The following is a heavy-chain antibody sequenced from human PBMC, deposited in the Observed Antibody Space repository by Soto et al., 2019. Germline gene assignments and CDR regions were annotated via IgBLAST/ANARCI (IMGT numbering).Heavy chain of an antibody. D-gene: IGHD2-8*02. Sequence: SETLSLTCTVSGGSISSSSYYWGWTRQPPGKGLEWIGSIYYSGSTYYNPSLKSRVTISVDTSKNQFSLKLSSVTAADTAVYYCARSWSTPLYYYGMDVWGQGTTLTVSS. J-gene: IGHJ6*02. V-gene: IGHV4-39*01. CDR1: GGSISSSSYY. CDR3: ARSWSTPLYYYGMDV. CDR2: IYYSGST.